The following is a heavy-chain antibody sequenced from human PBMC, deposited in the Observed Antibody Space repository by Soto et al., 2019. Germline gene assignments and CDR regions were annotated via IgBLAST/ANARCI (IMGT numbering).Heavy chain of an antibody. V-gene: IGHV4-59*08. CDR3: ARQGFGPLHGLVDV. J-gene: IGHJ6*02. CDR1: GGSISSYY. CDR2: VHHSWGS. D-gene: IGHD3-10*01. Sequence: QVQLQESGPGLVKPSETLSLSCTVSGGSISSYYWSWFRQSPGKRMEWIGYVHHSWGSSYNPSLLIRVAISLVTSKSQFTLKVTSVTATDTAVYYCARQGFGPLHGLVDVWGQGTTVTVSS.